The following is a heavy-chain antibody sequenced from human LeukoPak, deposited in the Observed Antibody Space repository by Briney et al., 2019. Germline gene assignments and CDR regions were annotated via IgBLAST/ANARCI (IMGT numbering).Heavy chain of an antibody. CDR2: IYYSGSA. CDR3: AREPRDDAFDI. J-gene: IGHJ3*02. Sequence: PSETLSLTCTVSGGSISGSDYYWTWIRQPPGKGLEWIGYIYYSGSAYYNPSLKSRVTISVDTSRNRFSLKLTSVTAADTAVYYCAREPRDDAFDIWGHGTMVTVSS. V-gene: IGHV4-30-4*01. CDR1: GGSISGSDYY.